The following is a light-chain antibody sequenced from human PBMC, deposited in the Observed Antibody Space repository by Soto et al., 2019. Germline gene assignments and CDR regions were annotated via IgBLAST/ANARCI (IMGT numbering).Light chain of an antibody. V-gene: IGKV1-6*01. Sequence: AIQLTQSPSSLSASVGDRVTITCRASQGIRSALGWYQQKPGKVPKLLIYAASTLQSGVPSRFSGSGFGTDFTLTINSLQPEDFATYYCQQSYSNPQTFGQGT. CDR1: QGIRSA. J-gene: IGKJ1*01. CDR3: QQSYSNPQT. CDR2: AAS.